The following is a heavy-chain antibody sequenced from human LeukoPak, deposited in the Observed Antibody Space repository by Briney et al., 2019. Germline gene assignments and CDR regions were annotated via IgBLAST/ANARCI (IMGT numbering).Heavy chain of an antibody. Sequence: GGSLRLSCAASGFTFSSYGMHWARQAPGKGLEWVAVIWYDGSNKYYADSVKGRFTISRDNSKNTLYLQMNSLRAEDTAVYYCARGKDPDYYMDVWGKGTTATVSS. V-gene: IGHV3-33*01. CDR1: GFTFSSYG. D-gene: IGHD2-15*01. CDR2: IWYDGSNK. CDR3: ARGKDPDYYMDV. J-gene: IGHJ6*03.